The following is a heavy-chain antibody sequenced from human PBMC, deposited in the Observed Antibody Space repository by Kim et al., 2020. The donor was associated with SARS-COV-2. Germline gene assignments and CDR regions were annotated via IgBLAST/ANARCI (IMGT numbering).Heavy chain of an antibody. D-gene: IGHD2-2*01. CDR1: GFTFSSYW. V-gene: IGHV3-7*01. J-gene: IGHJ4*02. CDR2: IRQDGGDI. Sequence: GGSLRLSCVPSGFTFSSYWMTWVRQAPGKGLEWVANIRQDGGDIYYLDAVKGRFTVSRDNPKNSLYLQMNSLRAEDTAVYHCARVSTYCSSSNCLHDYWGQGTLATVSS. CDR3: ARVSTYCSSSNCLHDY.